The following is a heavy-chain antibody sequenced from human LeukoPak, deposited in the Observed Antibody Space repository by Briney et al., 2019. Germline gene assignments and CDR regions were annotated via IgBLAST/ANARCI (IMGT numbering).Heavy chain of an antibody. Sequence: KTGGSLRLSCAASGFTFSDYYMSWIRQAPGKGLEWVSYISSSGSTIYYADSVKGRFTISRDNAKNSLYLQVNSLRAEDTAVYYCARDYAPDIVVVPAAMRYWGQGTLVTVSS. V-gene: IGHV3-11*01. CDR3: ARDYAPDIVVVPAAMRY. D-gene: IGHD2-2*01. CDR1: GFTFSDYY. CDR2: ISSSGSTI. J-gene: IGHJ4*02.